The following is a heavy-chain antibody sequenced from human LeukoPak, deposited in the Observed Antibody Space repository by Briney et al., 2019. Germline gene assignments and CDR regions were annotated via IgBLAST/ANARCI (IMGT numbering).Heavy chain of an antibody. J-gene: IGHJ4*02. Sequence: PGGSLRLSCAASGFTFSSYAMSWVRQAPGKGLEWVSAISGSGGSTYYADSVKGRFTISRDNSKNTLYLQINSLRAEDTAVYYCAKDVDGYCSGGSCYTLFDYWGQGTLVTVSS. V-gene: IGHV3-23*01. CDR3: AKDVDGYCSGGSCYTLFDY. D-gene: IGHD2-15*01. CDR2: ISGSGGST. CDR1: GFTFSSYA.